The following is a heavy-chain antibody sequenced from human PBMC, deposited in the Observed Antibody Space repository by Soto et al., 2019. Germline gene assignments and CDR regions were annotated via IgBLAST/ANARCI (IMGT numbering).Heavy chain of an antibody. CDR2: INHSGST. D-gene: IGHD3-22*01. CDR3: ARLGGYVSVGYYYLWDS. V-gene: IGHV4-39*01. Sequence: QLQLQESGPGRLKPSETLSLTCRVSDGSMNSDSSYWGWIRQPPGKGREWIGVINHSGSTYHNLSLKGRVTMSVDASRNQFSLKLTSMTAADTAVYYCARLGGYVSVGYYYLWDSWGQGTLVTVSS. CDR1: DGSMNSDSSY. J-gene: IGHJ4*02.